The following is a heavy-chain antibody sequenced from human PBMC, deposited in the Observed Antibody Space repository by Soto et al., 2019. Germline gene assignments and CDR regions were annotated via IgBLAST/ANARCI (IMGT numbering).Heavy chain of an antibody. D-gene: IGHD3-16*02. V-gene: IGHV1-46*01. CDR1: GYTFTSYY. Sequence: QVQLVQSGAEVKKPGASVKVSCKASGYTFTSYYMHWVRQAPGQGLEWMGIINPSGGSTSYAQKVQGRVTMTRDKYTSTVYMELSSLRSEDTAVYYCARTRDYDYVWGSYRYEKSLFYYWGQGTLVTVSS. J-gene: IGHJ4*02. CDR3: ARTRDYDYVWGSYRYEKSLFYY. CDR2: INPSGGST.